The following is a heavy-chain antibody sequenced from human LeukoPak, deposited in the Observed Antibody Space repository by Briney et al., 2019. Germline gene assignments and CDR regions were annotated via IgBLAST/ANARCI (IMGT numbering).Heavy chain of an antibody. V-gene: IGHV3-23*01. Sequence: GGSLRLSCAASGFTFGSYAMSWVRQAPGKGLEWVSSISGSGGSTYYADSMKGRFTISRDNSKNTLYLQMNSLRAEDTALYYCAKGGQWFDPWGQGTLVTVSS. CDR2: ISGSGGST. J-gene: IGHJ5*02. CDR1: GFTFGSYA. CDR3: AKGGQWFDP.